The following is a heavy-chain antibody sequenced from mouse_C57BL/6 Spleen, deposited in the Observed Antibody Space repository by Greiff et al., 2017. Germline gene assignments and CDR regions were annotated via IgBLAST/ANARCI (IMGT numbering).Heavy chain of an antibody. V-gene: IGHV1-26*01. CDR3: ARKIYYDYDPFDY. Sequence: VQLQQSGPELVKPGASVKISCKASGYTFTDYYMNWVKQSHGKSLEWIGYINPNNGGTSYNQKFKGKATLTVDKSSSTAYMELRSLTSEDSAVYYCARKIYYDYDPFDYWGQGTTRTVSS. CDR2: INPNNGGT. D-gene: IGHD2-4*01. J-gene: IGHJ2*01. CDR1: GYTFTDYY.